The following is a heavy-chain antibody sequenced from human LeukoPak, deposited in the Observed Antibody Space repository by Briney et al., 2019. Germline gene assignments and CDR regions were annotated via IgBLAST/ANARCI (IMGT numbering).Heavy chain of an antibody. V-gene: IGHV3-23*01. Sequence: GGTLRLSCAASGITFSSYGMSWVRQAPGKGLEWVSAISGSGGSTYYADSVKGRFTISRDNSKNTLYLQMNSLRAEDTAVYYCAKDLTPSIYGDFDAFDIWGQGTMVTVSS. CDR1: GITFSSYG. D-gene: IGHD4-17*01. CDR2: ISGSGGST. CDR3: AKDLTPSIYGDFDAFDI. J-gene: IGHJ3*02.